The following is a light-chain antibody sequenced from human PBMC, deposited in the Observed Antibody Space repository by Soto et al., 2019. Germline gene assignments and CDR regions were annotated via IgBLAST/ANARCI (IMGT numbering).Light chain of an antibody. CDR3: QSYDNSLSGWV. J-gene: IGLJ3*02. V-gene: IGLV1-40*01. Sequence: QSVLTQPPSVSGAPGQRVTISCNGSSSNIGAGYDVHWYQQLPGTAPKLLIYGTTNRPSGVPDRFSGSKSGTSASLAITGLQAEDEADYYCQSYDNSLSGWVFGGGTQLTVL. CDR2: GTT. CDR1: SSNIGAGYD.